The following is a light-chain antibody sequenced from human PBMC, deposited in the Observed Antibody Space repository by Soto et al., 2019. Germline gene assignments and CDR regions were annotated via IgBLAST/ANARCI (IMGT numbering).Light chain of an antibody. CDR2: EGS. Sequence: QSALTQPASVSGSPGQSITISCTGTSSDVGSYNLVSWYQQHPGKAPKLMIYEGSKRPSGVSNRFSGSKSGNTASLTISGLQAEDEADYYCCSYAGSTTFVVFGTGTKVTVL. CDR1: SSDVGSYNL. V-gene: IGLV2-23*03. CDR3: CSYAGSTTFVV. J-gene: IGLJ1*01.